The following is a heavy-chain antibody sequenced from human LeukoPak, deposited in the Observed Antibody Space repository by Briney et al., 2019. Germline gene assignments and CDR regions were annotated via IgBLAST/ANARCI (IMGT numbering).Heavy chain of an antibody. CDR1: GYTFTSYG. CDR3: ARDRYYDSSGYSDY. D-gene: IGHD3-22*01. Sequence: ASVKVPCKASGYTFTSYGISWVRQAPGQGLEWMGWISAYNGNTNYAQKLQGRVTMTTDTSTSTAYMELRSLRSDDTAVYYCARDRYYDSSGYSDYWGQGTLVTVSS. CDR2: ISAYNGNT. V-gene: IGHV1-18*01. J-gene: IGHJ4*02.